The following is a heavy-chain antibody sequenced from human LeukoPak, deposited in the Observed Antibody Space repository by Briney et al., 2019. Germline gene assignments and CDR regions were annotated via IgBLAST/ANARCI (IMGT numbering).Heavy chain of an antibody. CDR3: ARGLVGATRGYYFDY. J-gene: IGHJ4*02. Sequence: ASVKVSCKASGGTFSSYAISWVRQAPGQGLEWMGGNIPIFGTANYAQKFQGRVTITTDESTSTAYMELSSLRSEDTAVYYCARGLVGATRGYYFDYWGQGTLVTVSS. CDR2: NIPIFGTA. CDR1: GGTFSSYA. D-gene: IGHD1-26*01. V-gene: IGHV1-69*05.